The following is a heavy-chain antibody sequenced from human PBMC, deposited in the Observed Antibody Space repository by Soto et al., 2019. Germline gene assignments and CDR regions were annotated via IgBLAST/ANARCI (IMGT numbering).Heavy chain of an antibody. CDR1: GFTFRSYA. Sequence: DVQLLESGGGLVQPGGSLRLSCAASGFTFRSYAMSWVRQAPGKGLEWVSGISGSGISTHYADSVKGRFTVSRDNFKNTLCLQMDSLRAEDTAVYTCAKAPVGPDWYFDLWGRGTLVTVSS. V-gene: IGHV3-23*01. CDR2: ISGSGIST. J-gene: IGHJ2*01. CDR3: AKAPVGPDWYFDL.